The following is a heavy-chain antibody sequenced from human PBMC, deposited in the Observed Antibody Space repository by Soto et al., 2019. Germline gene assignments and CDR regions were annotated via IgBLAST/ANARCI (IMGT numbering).Heavy chain of an antibody. V-gene: IGHV3-30-3*01. CDR1: GFTFSSYA. Sequence: GGSLRLSCAASGFTFSSYAMHWVRQAPGKGLEWVAVISYDGSNKYYADSVKGRFTISRDNSKNTLYLQMNSLRAEDTAVYYCARVSMKQWLLNYYYYGMDVWGQGTTVTVSS. J-gene: IGHJ6*02. D-gene: IGHD6-19*01. CDR3: ARVSMKQWLLNYYYYGMDV. CDR2: ISYDGSNK.